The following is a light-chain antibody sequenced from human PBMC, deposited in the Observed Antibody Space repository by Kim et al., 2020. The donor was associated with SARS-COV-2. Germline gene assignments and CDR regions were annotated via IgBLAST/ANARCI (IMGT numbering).Light chain of an antibody. CDR3: QVWDSSSDHVV. V-gene: IGLV3-21*04. J-gene: IGLJ2*01. Sequence: APGKTARSNCGGNNIGSKSVHWYQRKPGQAPVLVIYYDSDRPSGIPERFSGSNSGNTATLTISRVEAGDEADYYCQVWDSSSDHVVFGGGTQLTVL. CDR1: NIGSKS. CDR2: YDS.